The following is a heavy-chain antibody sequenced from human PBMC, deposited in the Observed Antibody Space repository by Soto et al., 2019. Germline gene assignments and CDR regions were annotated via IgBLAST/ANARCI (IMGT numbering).Heavy chain of an antibody. J-gene: IGHJ6*01. CDR2: ISGNSGSI. Sequence: EVQLEESGGGLVQPGRSLRLSCAASGFTFDDYAMHWVRQAHGKGLEWVSGISGNSGSIAYADSVKGRFTISRDNAKNSLYLAVYCWRAGGTAGYYCGEGGKYSIGSQDYYGVAVW. D-gene: IGHD3-16*01. CDR3: GEGGKYSIGSQDYYGVAV. CDR1: GFTFDDYA. V-gene: IGHV3-9*01.